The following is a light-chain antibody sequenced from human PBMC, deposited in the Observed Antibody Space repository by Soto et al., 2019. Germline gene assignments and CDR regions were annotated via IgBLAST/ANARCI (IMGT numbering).Light chain of an antibody. J-gene: IGKJ3*01. CDR1: QSVSNNY. CDR3: QHHFGSPFT. V-gene: IGKV3-20*01. Sequence: EIVLTQSPGTLSLSPGERATLSCRASQSVSNNYLAWYQQKPGQAPRLLIHDASSRATGIPDRFSGSGSGTDFTLTISSLEPEDFAVYYCQHHFGSPFTFGPGTKV. CDR2: DAS.